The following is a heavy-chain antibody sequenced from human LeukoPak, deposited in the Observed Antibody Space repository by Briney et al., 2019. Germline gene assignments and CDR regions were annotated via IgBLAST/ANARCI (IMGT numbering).Heavy chain of an antibody. CDR3: ARGDFWSGPKRDAFDI. V-gene: IGHV3-64*01. D-gene: IGHD3-3*01. CDR1: GFTFSTYA. Sequence: GGSLRLSCAASGFTFSTYAMHWVRQAPGKGLEYVSAISSNGGNTYYANSVKGRFTISRDNSKNTLYLQMGSLRAEDTAVYYCARGDFWSGPKRDAFDIWGQGTMVTVSS. J-gene: IGHJ3*02. CDR2: ISSNGGNT.